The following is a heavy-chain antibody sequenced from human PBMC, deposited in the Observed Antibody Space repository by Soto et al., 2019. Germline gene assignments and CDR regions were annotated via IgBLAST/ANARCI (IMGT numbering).Heavy chain of an antibody. Sequence: QITLKESGPTLVKPTQPLTLTYTFSGFSLSTSGVGVGWIRQPPGKALEWLALIYWNDDKRYSPSLKSRLTITKDTSKNQVVLRMTYMDPVDTATYYSAHRLGYDFWCGYYNRAWFDPWGQGTLVTVSS. D-gene: IGHD3-3*01. J-gene: IGHJ5*02. CDR2: IYWNDDK. V-gene: IGHV2-5*01. CDR1: GFSLSTSGVG. CDR3: AHRLGYDFWCGYYNRAWFDP.